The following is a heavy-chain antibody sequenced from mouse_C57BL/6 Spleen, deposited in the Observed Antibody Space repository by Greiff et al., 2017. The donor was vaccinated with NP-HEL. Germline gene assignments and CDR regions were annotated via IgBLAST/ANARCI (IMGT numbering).Heavy chain of an antibody. V-gene: IGHV14-2*01. D-gene: IGHD2-3*01. CDR1: GFNITDYY. J-gene: IGHJ2*01. CDR3: ARRDGYYGDYFDY. Sequence: EVKVEESGAELVKPGASVKLSCTASGFNITDYYMHWVKQRTEQGLEWIGRIDPEDGETKYAPKFQGKATITADTSSNTAYLQLSSLTSEDTAVYYCARRDGYYGDYFDYWGQGTTLTVSS. CDR2: IDPEDGET.